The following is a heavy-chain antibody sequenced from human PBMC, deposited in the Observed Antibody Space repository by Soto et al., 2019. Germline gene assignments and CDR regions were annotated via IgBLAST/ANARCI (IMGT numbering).Heavy chain of an antibody. CDR1: GYTFTSYG. Sequence: ASVKVSCKASGYTFTSYGISWVRQAPGEGLEWMGWISAYNGNTNYAQKLQGRVTMTTDTSTSTAYMELRSLRSDDTAVYYCASLRYSGYDFGYYGMDVWGQGTTVTVSS. J-gene: IGHJ6*02. D-gene: IGHD5-12*01. CDR2: ISAYNGNT. CDR3: ASLRYSGYDFGYYGMDV. V-gene: IGHV1-18*04.